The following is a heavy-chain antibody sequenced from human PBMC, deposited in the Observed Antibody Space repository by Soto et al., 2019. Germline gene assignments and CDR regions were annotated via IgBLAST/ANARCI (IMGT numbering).Heavy chain of an antibody. J-gene: IGHJ6*04. Sequence: QVQLVQSGAEVKKPGASVKVSCKASGYTFTSYDINWVRQATGQGLEWMGWMNPNSGNTCYAQKFQGRVTMTRNTSESTTYKELSSLMSEGTDVYYYLRDITMLGVVGAGGNGTKVTVSS. CDR1: GYTFTSYD. CDR3: LRDITMLGVVGA. D-gene: IGHD3-3*01. V-gene: IGHV1-8*01. CDR2: MNPNSGNT.